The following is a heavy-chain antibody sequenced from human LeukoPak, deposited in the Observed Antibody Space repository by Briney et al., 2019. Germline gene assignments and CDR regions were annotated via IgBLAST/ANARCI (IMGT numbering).Heavy chain of an antibody. J-gene: IGHJ4*02. CDR2: IDHSGYT. Sequence: SETLSLTCAVSGGSISSGGYSWNWIRQPPGKGLEWIGYIDHSGYTYYNPSLKSRVTISVDRSKNQFSLKLSSVTAADTAVYYCARGRYCSSTSCYLTYFDYWGQGTLVTVSS. V-gene: IGHV4-30-2*01. D-gene: IGHD2-2*01. CDR3: ARGRYCSSTSCYLTYFDY. CDR1: GGSISSGGYS.